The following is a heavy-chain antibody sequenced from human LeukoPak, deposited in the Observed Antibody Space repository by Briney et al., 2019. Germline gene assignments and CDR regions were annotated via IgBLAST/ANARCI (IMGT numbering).Heavy chain of an antibody. CDR3: ASRGDCSGGSCYGYWYFDL. CDR2: IYYSGST. D-gene: IGHD2-15*01. CDR1: GGSISSYY. V-gene: IGHV4-59*01. Sequence: SEPLSLTCTVSGGSISSYYWSWIRQPPGKGLEWIGYIYYSGSTNYNPSLKSRLTLSVDTSKNQFSLKLSSVTAADTAVYYCASRGDCSGGSCYGYWYFDLWGRGTLVTVSS. J-gene: IGHJ2*01.